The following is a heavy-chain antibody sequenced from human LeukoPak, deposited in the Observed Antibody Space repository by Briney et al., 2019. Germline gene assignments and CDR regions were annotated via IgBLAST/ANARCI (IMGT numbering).Heavy chain of an antibody. J-gene: IGHJ3*02. CDR3: ARSISYYYDAFDI. Sequence: PSQTLSLTCTVSGGSISSGSYYLSWIRQPAGKGLEWIGRIYTSGSTNYNPSLKSRVTISVDTSKNQFSLKLSSVTAADTAVYYCARSISYYYDAFDIWGQGTMVTVSS. V-gene: IGHV4-61*02. CDR2: IYTSGST. CDR1: GGSISSGSYY. D-gene: IGHD3-10*01.